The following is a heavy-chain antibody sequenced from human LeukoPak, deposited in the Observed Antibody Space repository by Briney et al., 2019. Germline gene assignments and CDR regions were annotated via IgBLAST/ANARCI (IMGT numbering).Heavy chain of an antibody. Sequence: GASVKVSCKASGYTFTSYDINWVRQATGQGLEWMGWMNPNSGNTGYAQKFQGRVTMTRNTSISTAYMELSSLRSEDTAVYYCARDYMEWLLSGRYYYGMDVWGQGTTVTVSS. V-gene: IGHV1-8*01. CDR2: MNPNSGNT. CDR3: ARDYMEWLLSGRYYYGMDV. CDR1: GYTFTSYD. J-gene: IGHJ6*02. D-gene: IGHD3-3*01.